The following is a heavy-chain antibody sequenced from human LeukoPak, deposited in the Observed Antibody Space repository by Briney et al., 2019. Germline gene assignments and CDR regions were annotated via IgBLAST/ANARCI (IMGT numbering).Heavy chain of an antibody. V-gene: IGHV1-69*04. CDR2: IIPILGIA. D-gene: IGHD1-26*01. CDR1: GGTFSSYT. J-gene: IGHJ5*02. CDR3: ARDGGSYWFDP. Sequence: GASVKVSCKASGGTFSSYTISWVRQAPGQGLEWMGRIIPILGIANYAQKFQGRVTITADKSTSTAYMELSSLRSEDTAVYYCARDGGSYWFDPWGQGTLVTVSS.